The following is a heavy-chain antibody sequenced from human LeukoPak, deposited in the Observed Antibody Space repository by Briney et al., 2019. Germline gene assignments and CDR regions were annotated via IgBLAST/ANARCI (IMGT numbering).Heavy chain of an antibody. CDR1: GFTFSDYY. CDR2: ISSGGSVM. V-gene: IGHV3-11*04. CDR3: AGGGGSYYFDF. Sequence: GGSLRLSCAASGFTFSDYYMSWIRQAPGKGLEWVSYISSGGSVMYYADSVKGRFTISRDNAKNSLYLQVNSLRAEDTAVYYCAGGGGSYYFDFWYRGTLVTVSS. J-gene: IGHJ4*02. D-gene: IGHD1-26*01.